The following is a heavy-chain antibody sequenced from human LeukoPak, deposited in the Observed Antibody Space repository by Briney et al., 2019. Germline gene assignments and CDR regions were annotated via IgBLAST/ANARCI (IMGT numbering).Heavy chain of an antibody. CDR2: INQGGSDK. J-gene: IGHJ4*02. CDR3: TRDRSRAEDD. D-gene: IGHD1-14*01. V-gene: IGHV3-7*01. Sequence: QSGGSLRLSCAASGFTFSGHWMSWVRQAPGKGLEWVANINQGGSDKYYVDSVKGRFTISRENANNLLYLQMNSLRGEDTAVYYCTRDRSRAEDDWGQGTLVTVSS. CDR1: GFTFSGHW.